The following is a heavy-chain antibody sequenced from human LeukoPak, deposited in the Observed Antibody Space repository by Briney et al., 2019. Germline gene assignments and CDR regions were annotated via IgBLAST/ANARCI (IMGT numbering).Heavy chain of an antibody. CDR3: ARSQALAAGGNLDY. J-gene: IGHJ4*02. D-gene: IGHD3-16*01. V-gene: IGHV4-39*01. Sequence: SETLSLTCSVSGGSISGSTYYWGWIRLPPGKGLEWIGTIYYSGSTYYSPSLNSRVTISIDTSKNQFSLKLHSVTAADTAVYYCARSQALAAGGNLDYWGQGTLVSVSS. CDR2: IYYSGST. CDR1: GGSISGSTYY.